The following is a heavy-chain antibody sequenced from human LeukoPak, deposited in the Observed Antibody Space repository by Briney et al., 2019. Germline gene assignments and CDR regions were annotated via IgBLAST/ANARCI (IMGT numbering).Heavy chain of an antibody. D-gene: IGHD3-10*01. J-gene: IGHJ4*02. V-gene: IGHV3-21*01. CDR3: AKDHRYYGSGSYCNFDY. Sequence: GGSLRLSCAASGFTFSSYSMSWVRQAPGKGLEWVSSISSSSSYIYYADSVKGRFTISRDNSKNTLYLQMNSLRAEDTAVYYCAKDHRYYGSGSYCNFDYWGQGTLVTVSS. CDR2: ISSSSSYI. CDR1: GFTFSSYS.